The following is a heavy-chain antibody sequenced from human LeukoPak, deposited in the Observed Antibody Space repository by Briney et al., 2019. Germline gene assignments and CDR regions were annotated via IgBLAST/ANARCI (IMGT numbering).Heavy chain of an antibody. CDR3: ARGASGWWYFDL. Sequence: PSETLSPTCTVSGGSISSYYWSWIRQPPGKGLEWIGYIYYSGSTNYNPSLKSRVTISVDTSQNQFSLKLSSVTAADTAVYYCARGASGWWYFDLWGRGTLVTVSS. D-gene: IGHD2-15*01. CDR1: GGSISSYY. J-gene: IGHJ2*01. V-gene: IGHV4-59*01. CDR2: IYYSGST.